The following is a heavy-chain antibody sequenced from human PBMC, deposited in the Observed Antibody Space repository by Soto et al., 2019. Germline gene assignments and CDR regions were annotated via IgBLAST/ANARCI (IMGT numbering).Heavy chain of an antibody. CDR2: ISAYNGNT. V-gene: IGHV1-18*01. CDR3: AREGYDSSGYYYYAFDI. J-gene: IGHJ3*02. D-gene: IGHD3-22*01. Sequence: HQYTGQGLEWMGWISAYNGNTNYAQKLQGRVTMTPDTSTSTAYMELRSLRSDDTAVYYCAREGYDSSGYYYYAFDIWGQGTMVTVSS.